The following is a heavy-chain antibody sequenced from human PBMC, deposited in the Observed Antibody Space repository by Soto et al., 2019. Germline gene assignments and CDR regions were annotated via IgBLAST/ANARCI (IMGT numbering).Heavy chain of an antibody. Sequence: QVQLQESGPGLVKPSGTLSLTCAVSGDSVSSPYYWCWVRQPPGKGLEWIGEVFHTGTTSYNPSLRSRVTISMHKSNNQFSLDLSYVTAADTAVYYCARSAGWYAVHSWGPGTLVIVSS. CDR3: ARSAGWYAVHS. J-gene: IGHJ4*02. V-gene: IGHV4-4*02. CDR2: VFHTGTT. D-gene: IGHD6-19*01. CDR1: GDSVSSPYY.